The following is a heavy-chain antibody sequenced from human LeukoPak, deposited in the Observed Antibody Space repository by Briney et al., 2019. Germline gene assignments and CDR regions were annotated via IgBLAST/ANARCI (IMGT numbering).Heavy chain of an antibody. Sequence: SETLSLTCTVSGGSISDYYWSWIRQPAGKGLEWIGRIYTTGSTDYNPSLKSRVTMSVDTSKNQFFLKLISLTAADTAVYYCAGGVWFDPWGQGTLVTVSS. CDR2: IYTTGST. CDR3: AGGVWFDP. V-gene: IGHV4-4*07. J-gene: IGHJ5*02. CDR1: GGSISDYY. D-gene: IGHD3-16*01.